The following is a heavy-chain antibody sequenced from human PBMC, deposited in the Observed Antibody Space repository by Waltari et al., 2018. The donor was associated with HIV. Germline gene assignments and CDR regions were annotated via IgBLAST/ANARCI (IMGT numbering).Heavy chain of an antibody. Sequence: QVQLVESGGGVVQPGRSMRLSCAASGFTFSSYALPWVRQAPGKGLEWVAVISYDGSNKYYADSVKGRFTISRDNSKNTLYLQMNSLRAEDTAVYYCARDPGYSSGPAHFDYWGQGTLVTVSS. J-gene: IGHJ4*02. CDR1: GFTFSSYA. CDR3: ARDPGYSSGPAHFDY. V-gene: IGHV3-30*01. D-gene: IGHD6-19*01. CDR2: ISYDGSNK.